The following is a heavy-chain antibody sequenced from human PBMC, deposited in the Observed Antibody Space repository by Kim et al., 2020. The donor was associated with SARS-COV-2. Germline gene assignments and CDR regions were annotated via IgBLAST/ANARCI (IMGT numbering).Heavy chain of an antibody. J-gene: IGHJ6*02. CDR2: ISSSSSTI. V-gene: IGHV3-48*02. Sequence: GGSLRLSCAASGFTFSSYSMNWVRQAPGKGLEWVSYISSSSSTIYYADSVKGRFTISRDNAKNSLYLQMNSLRDEDTAVYYCARDAVAGTERYYYDYGMDVWGQGTTVTVSS. CDR1: GFTFSSYS. CDR3: ARDAVAGTERYYYDYGMDV. D-gene: IGHD6-19*01.